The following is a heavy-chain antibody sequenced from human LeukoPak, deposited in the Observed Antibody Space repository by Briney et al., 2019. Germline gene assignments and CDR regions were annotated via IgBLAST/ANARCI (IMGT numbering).Heavy chain of an antibody. D-gene: IGHD3-22*01. J-gene: IGHJ6*03. Sequence: ASVKVSCKASGYTFTSYGISWVRQAPGQGLEWMGWISAYNGNTNYAQKLQGRVTMTTDTSTSTAYMELRSLRSDDTAVYYCARDTYYYDSSGHYYYYYMDVWGKGTTVTVSS. CDR2: ISAYNGNT. CDR3: ARDTYYYDSSGHYYYYYMDV. CDR1: GYTFTSYG. V-gene: IGHV1-18*01.